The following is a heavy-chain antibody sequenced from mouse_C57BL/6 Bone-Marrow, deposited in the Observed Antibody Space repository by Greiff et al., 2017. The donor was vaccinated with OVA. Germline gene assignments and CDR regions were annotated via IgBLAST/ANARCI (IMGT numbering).Heavy chain of an antibody. CDR1: GYTFTSYW. J-gene: IGHJ4*01. CDR3: ARSQLGPYYYAMDY. Sequence: QVQLQQPGAELVKPGASVKLSCKASGYTFTSYWMHWVKQRPGQGLEWIGMIHPNSGSTNYNEKFKSKATLTVDKSSSTAYMQLISLTSEDSAVYYCARSQLGPYYYAMDYWGQGTSVTVSS. V-gene: IGHV1-64*01. CDR2: IHPNSGST. D-gene: IGHD4-1*02.